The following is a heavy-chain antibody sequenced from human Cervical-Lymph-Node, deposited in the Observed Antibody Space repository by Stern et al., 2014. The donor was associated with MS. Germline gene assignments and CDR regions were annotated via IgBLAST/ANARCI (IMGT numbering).Heavy chain of an antibody. CDR3: ARAYTYYSNSAGY. Sequence: QVQLVQSGAEVKKPGSSVKVSCKASGGTFSSYEITWVRQAPGQGLEWMGGIIPTFDTPNYAQKFQYRVTISADESTNTAYLELNGLKSDDTAIYFCARAYTYYSNSAGYWGQGTLVTVSS. D-gene: IGHD3-10*01. CDR1: GGTFSSYE. J-gene: IGHJ4*02. CDR2: IIPTFDTP. V-gene: IGHV1-69*01.